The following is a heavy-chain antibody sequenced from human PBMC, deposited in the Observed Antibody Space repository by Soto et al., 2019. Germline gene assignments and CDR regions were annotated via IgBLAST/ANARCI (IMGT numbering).Heavy chain of an antibody. CDR2: ISGSGGST. D-gene: IGHD4-4*01. CDR3: AKDGGLHPFDY. CDR1: GFTFRSYA. V-gene: IGHV3-23*01. Sequence: GGSLRLSCAASGFTFRSYARSWVRQAPGKGLEWVSAISGSGGSTYYADSVKGRLTISRDNSKNTLYLQMNSLRAEDTAVYYCAKDGGLHPFDYWGQGTLVTVSS. J-gene: IGHJ4*02.